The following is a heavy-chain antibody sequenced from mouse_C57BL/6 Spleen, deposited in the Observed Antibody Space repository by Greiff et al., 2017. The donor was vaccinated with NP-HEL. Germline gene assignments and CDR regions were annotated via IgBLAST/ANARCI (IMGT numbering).Heavy chain of an antibody. J-gene: IGHJ3*01. D-gene: IGHD2-1*01. CDR1: GYTFTSYW. CDR3: ATPIYYGNRAY. V-gene: IGHV1-50*01. Sequence: VQLQQPGAELVKPGASVKLSCKASGYTFTSYWMQWVKQRPGQGLEWIGEIDPSDSYTNYNQKFKGKATLTVDTSSSTAYMQLSSLTSEDSAVYYCATPIYYGNRAYWGQGTLVTVSA. CDR2: IDPSDSYT.